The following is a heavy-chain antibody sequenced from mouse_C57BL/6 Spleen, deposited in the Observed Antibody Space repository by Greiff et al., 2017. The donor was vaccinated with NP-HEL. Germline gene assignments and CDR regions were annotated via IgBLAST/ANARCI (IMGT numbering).Heavy chain of an antibody. CDR1: GYTFTSYG. D-gene: IGHD1-1*02. Sequence: QVQLKQSGAELARPGASVKLSCKASGYTFTSYGISWVKQRTGQGLEWIGEIYPRSGYTYYNEKFKGKATLTADKSSSTAYMELRSLTSEDSAVYVCARGGVLYYYAMDYWGQGTSVTVSS. J-gene: IGHJ4*01. CDR3: ARGGVLYYYAMDY. CDR2: IYPRSGYT. V-gene: IGHV1-81*01.